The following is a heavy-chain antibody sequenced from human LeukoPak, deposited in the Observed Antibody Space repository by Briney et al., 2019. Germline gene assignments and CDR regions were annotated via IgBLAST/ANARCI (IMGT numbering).Heavy chain of an antibody. J-gene: IGHJ4*02. Sequence: PGGSLRLSCAASGFTVSSNYMSWVRQAPGKGLEWVSVIYSGGSTYYADSVKGRFTISRDNSKNTLYLQMNSLRAEDTAVYYCARDSNSYYYDSSGQIDDDYWGQGTLVTVSS. CDR2: IYSGGST. D-gene: IGHD3-22*01. V-gene: IGHV3-66*01. CDR1: GFTVSSNY. CDR3: ARDSNSYYYDSSGQIDDDY.